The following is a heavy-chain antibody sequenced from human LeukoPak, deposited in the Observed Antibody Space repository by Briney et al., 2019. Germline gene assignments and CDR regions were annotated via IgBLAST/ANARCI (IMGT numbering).Heavy chain of an antibody. V-gene: IGHV1-69*13. CDR2: IIPIFGTA. CDR1: GGTFSSYA. CDR3: ARERRESITIFGEVNLPFDY. Sequence: SVKVSCKASGGTFSSYAISWVRQAPGQGLEWMGGIIPIFGTANYAQKFQGRVTITADESTSTAYMELSSLRSEDTAVYYCARERRESITIFGEVNLPFDYWGQGTLVTVSS. J-gene: IGHJ4*02. D-gene: IGHD3-3*01.